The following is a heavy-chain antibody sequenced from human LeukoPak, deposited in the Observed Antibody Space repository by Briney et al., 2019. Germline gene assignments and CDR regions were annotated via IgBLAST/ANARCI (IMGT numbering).Heavy chain of an antibody. J-gene: IGHJ4*02. D-gene: IGHD3-22*01. V-gene: IGHV3-23*01. CDR2: ISDSGGST. Sequence: GGSLRLSCAASGFTFSSYWMSWVRQAPGKGLEWAAGISDSGGSTNYADSVKGRFTISRDSPKNTLYLQMTSLRAEDTAVYFCAKRGVVIRVILVGFHKEAYYFDSWGQGALVTVSS. CDR1: GFTFSSYW. CDR3: AKRGVVIRVILVGFHKEAYYFDS.